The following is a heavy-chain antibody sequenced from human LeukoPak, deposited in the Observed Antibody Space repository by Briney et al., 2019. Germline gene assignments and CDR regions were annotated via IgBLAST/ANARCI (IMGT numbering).Heavy chain of an antibody. CDR1: GGSFSNYY. D-gene: IGHD1-7*01. Sequence: TSETLSLTCAVYGGSFSNYYWGWIRQPPGKGLEWIGEINDSGRINYNPSLMSRVTVSVDTSKNQFSLRLTSVTATDTAVYYCARRWNYGRNYYIDVWGNGATVSVSS. V-gene: IGHV4-34*01. J-gene: IGHJ6*03. CDR2: INDSGRI. CDR3: ARRWNYGRNYYIDV.